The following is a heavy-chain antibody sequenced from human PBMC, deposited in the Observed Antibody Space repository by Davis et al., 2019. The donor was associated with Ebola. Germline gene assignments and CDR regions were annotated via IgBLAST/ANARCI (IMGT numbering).Heavy chain of an antibody. CDR2: ISSSSSYI. J-gene: IGHJ4*02. D-gene: IGHD2-21*02. V-gene: IGHV3-21*01. Sequence: GESLKISCAASGFTFSSYSMNWVRQAPGKGLEWVSSISSSSSYIYYADSVKGRFTISRDNAKNSLYLQMNSLRAEDTAVYYCARSIVVVTANDYWGQGTLVTVSS. CDR1: GFTFSSYS. CDR3: ARSIVVVTANDY.